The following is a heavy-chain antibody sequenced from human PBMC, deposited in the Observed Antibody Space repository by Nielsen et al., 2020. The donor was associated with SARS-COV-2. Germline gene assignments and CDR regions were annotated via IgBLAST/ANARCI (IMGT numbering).Heavy chain of an antibody. CDR3: AREKILVRGVITGDGGMDV. D-gene: IGHD3-10*01. CDR1: GFTFSDYY. Sequence: GSLRLSCAASGFTFSDYYLIWIRQAPGKGLEWVSRISSSGSTKFYADSVKGRFTISRDDAKNSLYLQMNSLRADDTAVYYCAREKILVRGVITGDGGMDVWGQGTTVTVSS. J-gene: IGHJ6*02. V-gene: IGHV3-11*01. CDR2: ISSSGSTK.